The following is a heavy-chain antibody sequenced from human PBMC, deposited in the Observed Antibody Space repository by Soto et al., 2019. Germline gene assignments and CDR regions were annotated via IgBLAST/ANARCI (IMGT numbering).Heavy chain of an antibody. J-gene: IGHJ6*02. CDR3: AKASYSRTNGMDG. CDR2: ISYDGSNK. CDR1: GVTFGVYA. V-gene: IGHV3-30-3*01. Sequence: ASGVTFGVYAVHRVRQHPGKGLEWVAVISYDGSNKYYADSVKGRFTISRDNSKNTLYLQMNSLRAEDTAVYYCAKASYSRTNGMDGWGQGTTVTVSS. D-gene: IGHD6-13*01.